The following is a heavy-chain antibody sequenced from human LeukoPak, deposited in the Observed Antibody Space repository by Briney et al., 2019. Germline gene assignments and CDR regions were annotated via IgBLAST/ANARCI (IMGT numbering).Heavy chain of an antibody. J-gene: IGHJ3*02. V-gene: IGHV3-30-3*01. CDR1: GFTFSSYA. D-gene: IGHD2-21*02. CDR2: ISYDGSNK. Sequence: HPGGSLRLSCAASGFTFSSYAMHWVRQAPGKGLEWVAVISYDGSNKYYADSVKGRFTISRDNSKNTLYLQMNSLRAEDTAAYYCARVRGTHIVVVTARPNDAFDIWSQGTMVTVSS. CDR3: ARVRGTHIVVVTARPNDAFDI.